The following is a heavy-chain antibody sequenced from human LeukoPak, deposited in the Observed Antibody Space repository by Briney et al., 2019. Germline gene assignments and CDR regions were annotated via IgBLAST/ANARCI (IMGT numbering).Heavy chain of an antibody. CDR1: GFTFSSYA. CDR3: ARDIDYGGNSVVLDY. D-gene: IGHD4-23*01. V-gene: IGHV3-30-3*01. CDR2: ISYDGSNK. J-gene: IGHJ4*02. Sequence: GGSLRLSCAASGFTFSSYAMHWVRQAPGKGLEWVAVISYDGSNKYYADSVKGRFTISRDNSKNTLYLQMNSLRAEDTAVYYCARDIDYGGNSVVLDYWGQGTLVTVSS.